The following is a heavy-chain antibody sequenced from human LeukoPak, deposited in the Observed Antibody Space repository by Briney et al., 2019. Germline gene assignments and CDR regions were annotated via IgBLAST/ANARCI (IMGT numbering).Heavy chain of an antibody. CDR1: GFTFSSYH. D-gene: IGHD3-22*01. CDR2: ISNSGDRT. J-gene: IGHJ5*02. CDR3: ASTDYYDSSGSLMA. V-gene: IGHV3-21*01. Sequence: NSGGSLRLSCAASGFTFSSYHMTWVRLSPGKEVECVSTISNSGDRTYYIDSVKGRFTISRDNAKNSLYLQMNSLRAEDTAVYYCASTDYYDSSGSLMAWGQGTLVTVSS.